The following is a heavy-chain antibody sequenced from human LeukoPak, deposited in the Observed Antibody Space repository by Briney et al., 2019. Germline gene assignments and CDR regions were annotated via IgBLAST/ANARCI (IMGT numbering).Heavy chain of an antibody. Sequence: PSETLSLTCAVSGGSISSYYWSWIRQPPGKGLEWIGYIYYSGSTNYNPSLKSRVTISVDTSKNQFSLKLSSVTAADTAVYYCARDLGYYGSGKGAFDIWGQGTMVTVSS. J-gene: IGHJ3*02. CDR1: GGSISSYY. CDR2: IYYSGST. V-gene: IGHV4-59*01. D-gene: IGHD3-10*01. CDR3: ARDLGYYGSGKGAFDI.